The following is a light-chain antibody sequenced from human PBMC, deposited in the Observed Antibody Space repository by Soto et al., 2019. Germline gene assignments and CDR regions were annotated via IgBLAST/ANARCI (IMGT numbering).Light chain of an antibody. Sequence: QSALTQPASVSGSPGQSITISCTGTSSDVGSYDYVSWYQQHPGKAPRLMIYEVSNRPSGVSTRFSGSKSGNTASLTISGLQPEDEADYYCSSYTSSSTLLFGGGTKLTVL. CDR1: SSDVGSYDY. CDR3: SSYTSSSTLL. J-gene: IGLJ2*01. CDR2: EVS. V-gene: IGLV2-14*01.